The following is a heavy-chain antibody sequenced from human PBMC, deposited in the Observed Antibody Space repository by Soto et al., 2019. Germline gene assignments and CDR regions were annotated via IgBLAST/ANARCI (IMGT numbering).Heavy chain of an antibody. CDR3: ARAFFDQGSDSRGYSFDAFDF. Sequence: QVQLVQSGAEVKKPGASVKVSCKASGYTFTSSGMSWVRQAPGQGLEWMGWISAHTGSSEYAQRFQGRVTMTTDRSTSTAYMELRSRRSDDTAVYYCARAFFDQGSDSRGYSFDAFDFWGPGTLVTVSS. V-gene: IGHV1-18*01. J-gene: IGHJ3*01. D-gene: IGHD3-22*01. CDR2: ISAHTGSS. CDR1: GYTFTSSG.